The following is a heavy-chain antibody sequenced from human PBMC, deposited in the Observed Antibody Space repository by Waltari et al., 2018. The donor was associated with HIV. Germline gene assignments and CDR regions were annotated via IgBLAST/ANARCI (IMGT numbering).Heavy chain of an antibody. J-gene: IGHJ4*02. CDR1: GYTFPAYS. CDR2: INLNSSDT. CDR3: ARDSYYYDSSGFFPDF. V-gene: IGHV1-2*06. Sequence: QEQLVQSGADVKKPGASVKVSCHASGYTFPAYSMTGVRQAPGQGLEWRGRINLNSSDTNNGQKFQGRVTMTRDTSISTAYMELSRLRSDDTAVYYCARDSYYYDSSGFFPDFWGQGTLVTVSS. D-gene: IGHD3-22*01.